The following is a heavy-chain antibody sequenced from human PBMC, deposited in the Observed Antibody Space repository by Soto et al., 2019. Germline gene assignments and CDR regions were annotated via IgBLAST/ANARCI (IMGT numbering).Heavy chain of an antibody. D-gene: IGHD3-22*01. CDR2: ISAYNGNT. CDR1: GYTFTSYG. V-gene: IGHV1-18*04. Sequence: GASVKVSCKASGYTFTSYGISWERQAPGQGLEWMGWISAYNGNTNYAQKLQGRVTMTTDTSTSTAYMELRSLRSDDTAVYYCARAGHYYDSSGPNGYFDYWGQGTLVTVPQ. CDR3: ARAGHYYDSSGPNGYFDY. J-gene: IGHJ4*02.